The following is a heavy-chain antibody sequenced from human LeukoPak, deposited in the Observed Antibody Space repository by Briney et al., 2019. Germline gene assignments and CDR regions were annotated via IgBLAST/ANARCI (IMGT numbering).Heavy chain of an antibody. J-gene: IGHJ3*02. D-gene: IGHD3-22*01. Sequence: GGSLRLSCAASGFTFSSYAMSWVRQAPGKGLEWVSAISGSGGSTYYADSVKGRFTISRDNSKNTLYLQMDSLRAEDTAVYYCAKAYSSGYYLYAFDIWGQGTMVTVSS. V-gene: IGHV3-23*01. CDR2: ISGSGGST. CDR3: AKAYSSGYYLYAFDI. CDR1: GFTFSSYA.